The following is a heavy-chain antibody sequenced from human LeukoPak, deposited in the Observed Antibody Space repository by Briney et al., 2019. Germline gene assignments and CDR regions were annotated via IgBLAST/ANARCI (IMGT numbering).Heavy chain of an antibody. CDR3: ARSRSSGWYGSYYYGMDV. D-gene: IGHD6-19*01. J-gene: IGHJ6*02. CDR2: IYSGGST. Sequence: GGSLRLSCAASGFTVSSNYMSWVRQAPGKGLEWVSVIYSGGSTYYADSVKGRFTISRDNSKNTLYLQMNSLRAEDTAVYYCARSRSSGWYGSYYYGMDVWGQGTTVTVSS. CDR1: GFTVSSNY. V-gene: IGHV3-53*01.